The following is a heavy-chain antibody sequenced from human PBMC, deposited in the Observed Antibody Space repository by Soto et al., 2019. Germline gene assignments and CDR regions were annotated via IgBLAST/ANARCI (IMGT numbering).Heavy chain of an antibody. D-gene: IGHD4-17*01. CDR3: ATRIPTAPS. Sequence: PSETLSLTCAVSGASISNYDWWTWVRQPPGKGLEWIGETYHSGGTSYNASLKSRVTMSIDKSNNQFSLELTSVTAADTAMYYCATRIPTAPSWGPGTRVTVS. CDR2: TYHSGGT. CDR1: GASISNYDW. V-gene: IGHV4-4*02. J-gene: IGHJ4*02.